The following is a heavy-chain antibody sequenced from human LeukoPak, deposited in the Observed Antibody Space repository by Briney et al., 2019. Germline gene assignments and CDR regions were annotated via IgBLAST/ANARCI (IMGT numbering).Heavy chain of an antibody. CDR3: ARSYCSSTGCYTGFGNY. CDR1: GYIFTNYW. J-gene: IGHJ4*02. D-gene: IGHD2-2*02. V-gene: IGHV5-51*01. Sequence: GESLKISCKGSGYIFTNYWIGWVRQMPGKGLEWMGIIYPGDSDTRYSPSFQGQVTISADKSISTAYLQWSSLKASDTAMYYCARSYCSSTGCYTGFGNYWGQGTLVTVSS. CDR2: IYPGDSDT.